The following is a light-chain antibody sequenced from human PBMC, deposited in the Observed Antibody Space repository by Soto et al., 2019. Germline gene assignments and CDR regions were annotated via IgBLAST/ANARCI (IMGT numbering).Light chain of an antibody. V-gene: IGKV3-15*01. CDR1: QSVSSN. J-gene: IGKJ1*01. Sequence: EIVMTQSAVTLSVSPGERATLSWGASQSVSSNLAWYQQKPGQAPSLLIYGAFTRATCIPARFSGTRSGTEFTLTISSLQSEDFALYDCQQYNDWPLTFGQGTKVDIK. CDR3: QQYNDWPLT. CDR2: GAF.